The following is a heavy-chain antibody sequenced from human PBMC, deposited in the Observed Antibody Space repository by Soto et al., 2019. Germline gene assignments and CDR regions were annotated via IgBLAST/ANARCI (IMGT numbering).Heavy chain of an antibody. V-gene: IGHV3-30*18. CDR1: GFTFSSYG. J-gene: IGHJ4*02. CDR3: AKGTAATILLDY. CDR2: ISYDGTDE. Sequence: PGGSLRLSCAASGFTFSSYGMHWVRQAPGKGLEWVAMISYDGTDEYYADSVKGRFTISRDNSKNTLHLQMNSLRAEDTALYYCAKGTAATILLDYWGQGTLVTVS. D-gene: IGHD2-15*01.